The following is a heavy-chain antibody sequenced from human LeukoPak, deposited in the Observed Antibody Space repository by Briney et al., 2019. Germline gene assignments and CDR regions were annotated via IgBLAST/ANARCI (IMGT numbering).Heavy chain of an antibody. J-gene: IGHJ6*03. V-gene: IGHV1-69*05. CDR2: IIPILDAA. CDR3: ASQFYHFRSENYCFYYMDV. D-gene: IGHD3-3*01. CDR1: GGTFSTNA. Sequence: ASVKVSCTASGGTFSTNAISWVRQAPGQGLEWMGGIIPILDAATYAQKFQGRVTITRDESTSTAYMELSSLRSEDTAVYYCASQFYHFRSENYCFYYMDVWGKGTTVTVSS.